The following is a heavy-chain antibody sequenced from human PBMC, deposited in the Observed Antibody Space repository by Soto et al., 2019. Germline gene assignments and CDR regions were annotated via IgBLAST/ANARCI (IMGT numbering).Heavy chain of an antibody. Sequence: NPSETLSPTCAVYGESLSDYYWSWIRQPPGKGLEWIGEINHSGSPNYNPSLKSRVIISVDTSKNQFSLKVSSVTAADTAVYYCARGRGGGNSVYFDHWGQETLVTVSS. CDR1: GESLSDYY. D-gene: IGHD2-21*02. J-gene: IGHJ4*02. CDR2: INHSGSP. CDR3: ARGRGGGNSVYFDH. V-gene: IGHV4-34*01.